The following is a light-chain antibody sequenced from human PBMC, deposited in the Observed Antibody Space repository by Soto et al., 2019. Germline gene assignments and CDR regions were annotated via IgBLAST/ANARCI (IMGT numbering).Light chain of an antibody. Sequence: DIVMAQSPDSLTVSLGERATINCKSSQSLLEGANNKDYLAWYQQKPGQPPKLLIYWASTRESGVPDRYSGSASGTDFTLTIRSLQAEDVAVYYCQQYYSPPYTFCQGTKVEIK. CDR2: WAS. CDR3: QQYYSPPYT. CDR1: QSLLEGANNKDY. J-gene: IGKJ2*01. V-gene: IGKV4-1*01.